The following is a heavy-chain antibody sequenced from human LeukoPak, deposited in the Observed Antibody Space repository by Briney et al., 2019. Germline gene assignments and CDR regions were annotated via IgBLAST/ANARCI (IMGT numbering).Heavy chain of an antibody. CDR3: ARDKPSANYLLDY. Sequence: SETLFLTCTVSGGSMSTYYWSWIRQPAGKGLEWIGHIYTSGSSNYNPSLKSRVTMSVDTSKNQFSLKMTSVTAADTAIYYCARDKPSANYLLDYWGQGTLVTVSS. CDR2: IYTSGSS. V-gene: IGHV4-4*07. D-gene: IGHD1-26*01. J-gene: IGHJ4*02. CDR1: GGSMSTYY.